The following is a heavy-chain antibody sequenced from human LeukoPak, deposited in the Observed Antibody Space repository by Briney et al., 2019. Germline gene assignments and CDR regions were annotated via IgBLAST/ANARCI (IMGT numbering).Heavy chain of an antibody. Sequence: ASVKVSCKASGYTFTSYAMNWVRQAPGQGLEWMGWINTNTGNPTYAQGFTGRFVFSLDTSVSTAYLQISSLKAEDTAVYYCAREGAVPAALIPIYYYGMDVWGQGTTVTVSS. J-gene: IGHJ6*02. D-gene: IGHD2-2*01. V-gene: IGHV7-4-1*02. CDR3: AREGAVPAALIPIYYYGMDV. CDR1: GYTFTSYA. CDR2: INTNTGNP.